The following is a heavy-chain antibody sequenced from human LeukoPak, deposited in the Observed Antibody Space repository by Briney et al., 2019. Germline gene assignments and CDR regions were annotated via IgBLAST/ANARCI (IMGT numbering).Heavy chain of an antibody. CDR1: GFTFSSYG. Sequence: GGSLRLSCAASGFTFSSYGMSWVRQAPGKGLEWVSAISGSGGSTYYADSVKGRFTISRDNSKNTLYLQMNSLRAEDTAVYYCAKVLGGRGSGYDFYYYYYYMDVWGKGTTVTISS. V-gene: IGHV3-23*01. D-gene: IGHD5-12*01. J-gene: IGHJ6*03. CDR2: ISGSGGST. CDR3: AKVLGGRGSGYDFYYYYYYMDV.